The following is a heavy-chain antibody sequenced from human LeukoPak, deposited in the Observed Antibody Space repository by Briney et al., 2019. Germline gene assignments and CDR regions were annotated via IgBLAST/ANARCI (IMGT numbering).Heavy chain of an antibody. CDR2: VYNSGGT. Sequence: PSETLSLTCTVSGDSISSGAYAWTWIRQSPGKGLEWIGYVYNSGGTHYNSSLKSRLSISADMSQNKFSLNLSSVTAADTAVYYCARYGYARSDNTGLRYFHHWGQGTLVTVSS. V-gene: IGHV4-30-4*01. CDR1: GDSISSGAYA. CDR3: ARYGYARSDNTGLRYFHH. D-gene: IGHD5-18*01. J-gene: IGHJ1*01.